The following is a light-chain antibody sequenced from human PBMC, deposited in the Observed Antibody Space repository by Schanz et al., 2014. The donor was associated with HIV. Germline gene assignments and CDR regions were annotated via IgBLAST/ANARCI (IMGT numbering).Light chain of an antibody. CDR2: GAS. CDR3: QQYNDWPPIT. V-gene: IGKV3-15*01. J-gene: IGKJ5*01. Sequence: EIVMTQSPGTLSVSPGERATLSCRASQTVSKNLAWYQQKPGQAPSLLIYGASTRVTGIPARFSGSGSETEFTLTISSLQSEDFAVYYCQQYNDWPPITFGQGTRLESK. CDR1: QTVSKN.